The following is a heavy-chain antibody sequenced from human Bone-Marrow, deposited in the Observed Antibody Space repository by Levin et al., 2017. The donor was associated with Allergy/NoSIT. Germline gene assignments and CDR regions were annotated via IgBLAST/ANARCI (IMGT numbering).Heavy chain of an antibody. J-gene: IGHJ5*02. D-gene: IGHD6-13*01. Sequence: SETLSLTCAVSGYSISSGYYWGWIRKPPGKGLEWIGSFYHGGSTYYNPSLKSRVTISVDTSNNQFDLKLTSVTAADTAFHFCARVGLSGAGTPSWFDPWGQGTLVTVSS. V-gene: IGHV4-38-2*01. CDR2: FYHGGST. CDR3: ARVGLSGAGTPSWFDP. CDR1: GYSISSGYY.